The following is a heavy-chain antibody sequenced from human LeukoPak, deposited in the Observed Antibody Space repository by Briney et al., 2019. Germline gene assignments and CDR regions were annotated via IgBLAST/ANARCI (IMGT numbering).Heavy chain of an antibody. V-gene: IGHV3-21*01. Sequence: GGSLRLSCAASGFPFSAYSMNWVRQAPGKGLEWVSSIDSSSTYIYYADSLKGRFTISRDNAKNSLYLHMNSLRVEDTAVYYCARAGSITMIIASLDSWGQGTLVPVSS. CDR2: IDSSSTYI. D-gene: IGHD3-22*01. CDR3: ARAGSITMIIASLDS. CDR1: GFPFSAYS. J-gene: IGHJ4*02.